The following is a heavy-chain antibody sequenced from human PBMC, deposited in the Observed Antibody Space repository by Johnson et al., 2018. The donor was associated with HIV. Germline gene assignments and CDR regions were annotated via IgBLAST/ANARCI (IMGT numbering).Heavy chain of an antibody. Sequence: VQLVESGGGLVQPGGSLRLSCAASGFTFSSYAMDWVRQTPGKGLAWVSAVFAGGDNTYYADSVEGRFTISRDNSKNTLYLQMNSLRAEDTAVYYCAKGGYSYGNAFDIWGQGTMVTVSS. CDR3: AKGGYSYGNAFDI. J-gene: IGHJ3*02. CDR2: VFAGGDNT. CDR1: GFTFSSYA. V-gene: IGHV3-23*04. D-gene: IGHD5-18*01.